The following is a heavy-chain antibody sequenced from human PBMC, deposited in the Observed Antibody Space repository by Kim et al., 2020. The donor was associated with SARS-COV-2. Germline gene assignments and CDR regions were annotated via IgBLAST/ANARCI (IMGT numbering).Heavy chain of an antibody. V-gene: IGHV4-34*01. CDR2: INHSGST. D-gene: IGHD3-22*01. CDR3: ARAAQASSGYYYFDY. J-gene: IGHJ4*02. CDR1: GGSFSGYY. Sequence: SETLSLTCAVYGGSFSGYYWSWIRQPPGKGLEWIGEINHSGSTNYNPSLKSRVTISVDTSKNQFSLKLSSVTAADTAVYYCARAAQASSGYYYFDYWGQG.